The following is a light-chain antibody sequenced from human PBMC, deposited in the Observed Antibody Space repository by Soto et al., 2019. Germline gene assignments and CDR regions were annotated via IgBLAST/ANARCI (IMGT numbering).Light chain of an antibody. Sequence: EIVTTPSPATLSVSPGEIATLSCMASQSVSSSYLAWYQQKPGQAPRLLIYGASSRATGIPDRFSGSGSGTDFTLTISRLEPEDFAVYYCQQYGSSPINCGQGTRRAIK. CDR3: QQYGSSPIN. CDR2: GAS. V-gene: IGKV3-20*01. J-gene: IGKJ5*01. CDR1: QSVSSSY.